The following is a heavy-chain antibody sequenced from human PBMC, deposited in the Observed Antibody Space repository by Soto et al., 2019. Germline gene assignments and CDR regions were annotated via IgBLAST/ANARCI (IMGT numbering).Heavy chain of an antibody. Sequence: SETLSLTCAVSGGSISSGGYSWSWIRQPPGKGLKWIGYIFHSGNTYYNPSLKSRVSLSVDRSSNHFSLDLSSVTAADTAVYYWARRYFSGWLDYWGQGTLVTSPQ. CDR3: ARRYFSGWLDY. J-gene: IGHJ4*02. V-gene: IGHV4-30-2*01. D-gene: IGHD6-19*01. CDR1: GGSISSGGYS. CDR2: IFHSGNT.